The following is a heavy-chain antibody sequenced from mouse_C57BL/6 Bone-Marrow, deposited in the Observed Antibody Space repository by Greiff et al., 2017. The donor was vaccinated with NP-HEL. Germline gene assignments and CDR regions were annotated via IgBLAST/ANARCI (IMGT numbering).Heavy chain of an antibody. CDR2: IYPRSGNT. CDR3: ARFRYYYARDD. J-gene: IGHJ4*01. CDR1: GYTFTSYG. V-gene: IGHV1-81*01. Sequence: QVQLQQSGAELARPGASVKLSCKASGYTFTSYGISWVKQRPGQGLEWIGEIYPRSGNTYYNEKFKGKATLTADKSSSTAYMELRSLTSEDAAVYFCARFRYYYARDDWGQGTSVTVSS.